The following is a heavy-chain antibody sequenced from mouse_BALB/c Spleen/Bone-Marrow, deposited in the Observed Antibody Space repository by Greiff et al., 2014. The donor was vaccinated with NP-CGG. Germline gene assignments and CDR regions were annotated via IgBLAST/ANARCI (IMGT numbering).Heavy chain of an antibody. Sequence: VQLQQSGTVLARPGASVKMSCKASGYTFTSYWMHWVKQRPGQGLEWIGTIYPGKSDTTYNQKFKGKAKLTAVTSTSTAYMELSSLTNEDSAVYYCTTLARNYFDYWGQGTPLTVSS. CDR2: IYPGKSDT. CDR1: GYTFTSYW. CDR3: TTLARNYFDY. J-gene: IGHJ2*01. V-gene: IGHV1-5*01. D-gene: IGHD3-1*01.